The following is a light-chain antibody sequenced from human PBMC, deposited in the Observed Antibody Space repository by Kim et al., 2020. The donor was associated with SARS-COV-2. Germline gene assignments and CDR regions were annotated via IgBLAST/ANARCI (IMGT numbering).Light chain of an antibody. CDR2: GAT. J-gene: IGKJ1*01. V-gene: IGKV3-15*01. CDR1: QIVGTN. CDR3: QQYVSWM. Sequence: LSVSPGERAPLSGSASQIVGTNLAWYQQKPGQSPRLLIYGATTRAAGVPGSFSGSGSGTEFTLTISSLQSEDVAVYYCQQYVSWMFGQGTKVDIK.